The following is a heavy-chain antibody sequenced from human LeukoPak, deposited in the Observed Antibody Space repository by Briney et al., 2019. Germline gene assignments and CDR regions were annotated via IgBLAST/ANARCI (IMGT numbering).Heavy chain of an antibody. D-gene: IGHD3-3*01. CDR3: ARAVYYTNDAFDI. CDR2: IYYSGST. V-gene: IGHV4-61*05. CDR1: GGSISSSSYY. J-gene: IGHJ3*02. Sequence: KTSETLSLTCTVSGGSISSSSYYWGWIRQPPGKGLEWIGYIYYSGSTNYNPSLKSRVTISVDTSKNQFSLKLSSVTAADTAVYYCARAVYYTNDAFDIWGQGTMVTVSS.